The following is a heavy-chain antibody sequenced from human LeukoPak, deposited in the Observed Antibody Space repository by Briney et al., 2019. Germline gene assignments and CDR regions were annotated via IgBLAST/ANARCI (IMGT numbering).Heavy chain of an antibody. CDR2: INPNSGGT. J-gene: IGHJ3*02. CDR3: ARMSGSSTSAGAFDI. V-gene: IGHV1-2*02. Sequence: ASVKVSCKASGYTFTGYYMHWVRQAPGQGLEWMGWINPNSGGTNYAQKFQGRVTITADKSTSTAYMELSSLRSEDTAVYYCARMSGSSTSAGAFDIWGQGTMVTVSS. CDR1: GYTFTGYY. D-gene: IGHD2-2*01.